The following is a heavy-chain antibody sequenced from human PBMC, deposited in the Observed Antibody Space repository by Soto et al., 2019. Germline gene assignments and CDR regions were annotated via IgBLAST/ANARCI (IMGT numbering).Heavy chain of an antibody. CDR1: GFTFSSYS. CDR3: ARNEGYCSGSICYYYYGMDV. CDR2: ISISSSTI. V-gene: IGHV3-48*02. J-gene: IGHJ6*02. D-gene: IGHD2-15*01. Sequence: GGSLRLSCAASGFTFSSYSMNWVRQAPGKGLEWLSYISISSSTIYHADSVKGRFTISRDDAKNSLYLQMNSLRYEDTAVYYCARNEGYCSGSICYYYYGMDVWGRGTTVTVSS.